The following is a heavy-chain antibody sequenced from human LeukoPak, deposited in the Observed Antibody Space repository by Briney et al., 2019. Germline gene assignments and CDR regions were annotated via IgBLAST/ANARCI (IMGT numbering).Heavy chain of an antibody. CDR3: ARDGGLLWFGT. CDR1: GFTFDDYA. CDR2: ISWNSGSI. Sequence: GGSLRLSCAASGFTFDDYAMHWVRQAPGKGLEWVSGISWNSGSIGYADSVKGRFTISRDNAKNSLYLQMNSLRAEDTAVYYCARDGGLLWFGTWGQGTLVTVSS. V-gene: IGHV3-9*01. J-gene: IGHJ5*02. D-gene: IGHD3-10*01.